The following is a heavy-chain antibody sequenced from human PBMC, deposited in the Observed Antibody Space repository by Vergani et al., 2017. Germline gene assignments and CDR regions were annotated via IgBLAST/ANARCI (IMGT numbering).Heavy chain of an antibody. Sequence: QVQLAQSGAEVKRPGSSVKVSCKASEGSVTNYGFTWVRQAPGQGLQWMGGIIPVFGTANYAQNFQGRVTIAADEYTNTVSMEVRSLRSEDTAVYYCARGNFXDGHPYFYAHMDVWGKGTTVIVSS. CDR3: ARGNFXDGHPYFYAHMDV. V-gene: IGHV1-69*01. CDR1: EGSVTNYG. CDR2: IIPVFGTA. D-gene: IGHD2/OR15-2a*01. J-gene: IGHJ6*04.